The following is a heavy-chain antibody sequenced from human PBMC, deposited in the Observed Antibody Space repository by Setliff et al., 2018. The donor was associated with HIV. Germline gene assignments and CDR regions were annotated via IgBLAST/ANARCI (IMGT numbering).Heavy chain of an antibody. V-gene: IGHV3-48*02. Sequence: GSLRLSCAASGFNFKTYGMTWVRQAPGKGLDWVAHIGSSNHGIHYTASVQGRFTVSRDNANNLLFLQMNNLRDEDTAVYYCARLDCTSTSCYPAGISYWGQGILVTVSS. CDR1: GFNFKTYG. CDR3: ARLDCTSTSCYPAGISY. CDR2: IGSSNHGI. D-gene: IGHD2-2*01. J-gene: IGHJ4*02.